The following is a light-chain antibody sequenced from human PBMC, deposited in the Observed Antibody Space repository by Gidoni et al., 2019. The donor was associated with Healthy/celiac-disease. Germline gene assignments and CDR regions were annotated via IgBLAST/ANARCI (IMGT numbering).Light chain of an antibody. CDR1: QSVSSSH. CDR2: GAS. J-gene: IGKJ4*01. Sequence: IVLTQSPGTLSLSPGDRATLSCRASQSVSSSHLAWYQQKPGQAPRLLIYGASSRATGIPDRFSGSESGTDFTLTISRLEPEDFAVYYCQQYGSSPLTFGGGTKVEIK. V-gene: IGKV3-20*01. CDR3: QQYGSSPLT.